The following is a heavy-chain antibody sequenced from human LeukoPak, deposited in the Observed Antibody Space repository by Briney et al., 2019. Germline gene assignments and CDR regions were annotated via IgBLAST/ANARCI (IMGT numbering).Heavy chain of an antibody. J-gene: IGHJ4*02. Sequence: SETLSLTCTVSGGSISSYYWSWIRQPPGKGLEWIGEINHSGSTNYNPSLQSRVTISVDTSKNQFSLKLSSVTAADTAVYYCARLLGGYWGQGTLVTVSS. V-gene: IGHV4-34*01. CDR1: GGSISSYY. D-gene: IGHD2/OR15-2a*01. CDR3: ARLLGGY. CDR2: INHSGST.